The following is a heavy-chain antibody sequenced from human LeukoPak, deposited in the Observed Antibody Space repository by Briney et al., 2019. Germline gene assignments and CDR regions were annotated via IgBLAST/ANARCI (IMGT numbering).Heavy chain of an antibody. D-gene: IGHD2-15*01. CDR1: GFTFSSYG. CDR2: ISYDGSNK. Sequence: GRSLRLSCAASGFTFSSYGMHWVRQAPGKGLEWVAVISYDGSNKYYADSVKGRFTISRDNSKNTLYLQMNSLRAEDTAVYYCAKQTYEPPTQGYYYYYYGMDVWGQGTTVTVSS. J-gene: IGHJ6*02. V-gene: IGHV3-30*18. CDR3: AKQTYEPPTQGYYYYYYGMDV.